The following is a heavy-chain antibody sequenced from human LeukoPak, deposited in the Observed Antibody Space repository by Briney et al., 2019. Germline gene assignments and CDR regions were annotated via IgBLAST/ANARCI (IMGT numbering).Heavy chain of an antibody. CDR1: GFTFSNYW. CDR3: ARDLKGMVRGLIDY. J-gene: IGHJ4*02. Sequence: PGGSLRLSCAASGFTFSNYWMSWIRQAPGKGLEWVSTISSDGVNTHYSDSVKGRFTISRDNAKNSLYLQMNSLRAEDTAVYYCARDLKGMVRGLIDYWGQGTLVTVSS. CDR2: ISSDGVNT. V-gene: IGHV3-21*01. D-gene: IGHD3-10*01.